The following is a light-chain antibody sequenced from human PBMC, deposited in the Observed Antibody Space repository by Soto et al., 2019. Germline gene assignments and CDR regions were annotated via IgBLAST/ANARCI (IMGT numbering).Light chain of an antibody. CDR2: DVS. Sequence: QSALTQPASVSGSPGQSITFSCTGTSSDLGGYNYVSWYQQHPGKAPKIVIYDVSNRPSGVSNRFSGSKSGNTASLTISGLQADDEADYYCSSYTTTSTLVCGGGTKLPVL. CDR3: SSYTTTSTLV. V-gene: IGLV2-14*01. CDR1: SSDLGGYNY. J-gene: IGLJ2*01.